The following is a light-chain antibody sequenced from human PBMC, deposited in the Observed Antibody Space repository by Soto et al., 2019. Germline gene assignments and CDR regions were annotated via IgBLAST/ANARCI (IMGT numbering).Light chain of an antibody. J-gene: IGKJ2*01. CDR2: GSS. Sequence: EVVLTQSPGTLSLSPGERATPSCRASQSVSNNYLAWYQQKPGQSPKLLIFGSSDRATGIPDRFSGSGSGTDFTLTINSLEPEDFAVYYCQQYGSSPPYTFGQGTKLEIK. CDR3: QQYGSSPPYT. V-gene: IGKV3-20*01. CDR1: QSVSNNY.